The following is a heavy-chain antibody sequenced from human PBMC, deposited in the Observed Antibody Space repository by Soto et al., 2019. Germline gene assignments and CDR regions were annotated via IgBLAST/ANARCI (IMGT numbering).Heavy chain of an antibody. Sequence: QVQLQVSGPGLVKPSETLSLTCSVSGGSISSYYWTWIRQPPGKGLEWIGYIYYSGSTNFNPSLKSQVTISVDTPKTQFSLKLNSVTAADTAVYYCARGGGYFGSWGQGSLVTVSS. CDR1: GGSISSYY. D-gene: IGHD3-10*01. J-gene: IGHJ4*02. CDR3: ARGGGYFGS. CDR2: IYYSGST. V-gene: IGHV4-59*12.